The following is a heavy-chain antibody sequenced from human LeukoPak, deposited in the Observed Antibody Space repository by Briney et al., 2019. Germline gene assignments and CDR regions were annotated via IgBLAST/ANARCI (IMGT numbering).Heavy chain of an antibody. CDR2: ISSSSSYI. D-gene: IGHD3-10*01. J-gene: IGHJ4*02. CDR3: AKVAKYYYGSETYYFFEH. V-gene: IGHV3-21*01. Sequence: GGSLRLSCPASGFTFRSYSMNWVRQAPGKGLEWVSSISSSSSYIYYADSVKGRFTISRDNAKNSLYLQMNSLRVEDTAVYYCAKVAKYYYGSETYYFFEHWGQGTPVTASS. CDR1: GFTFRSYS.